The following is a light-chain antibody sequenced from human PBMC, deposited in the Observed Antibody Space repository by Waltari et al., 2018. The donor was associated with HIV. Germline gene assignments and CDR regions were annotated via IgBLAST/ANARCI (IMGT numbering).Light chain of an antibody. V-gene: IGLV2-14*03. CDR1: SSDVGGYNY. CDR3: SSYTSSSTRV. CDR2: DVS. Sequence: QSALTQPASVSGSPGQSITISCTGTSSDVGGYNYVSWYQRHPGKAPKRIIYDVSNRPSGVSNRFSGSKSGNRASLTSSGLQAEDEADYYCSSYTSSSTRVFGGGTTVTVL. J-gene: IGLJ3*02.